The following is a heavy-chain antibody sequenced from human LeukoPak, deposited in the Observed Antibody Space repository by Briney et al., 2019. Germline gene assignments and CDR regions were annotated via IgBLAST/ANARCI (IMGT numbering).Heavy chain of an antibody. CDR3: ARARGSGWYNDYFDY. CDR2: ISYDGSNK. Sequence: PGGSLRLSCAASGFTFSSYAMHWVRQAPGKGLEWVAVISYDGSNKYYADSVKGRFTISRDNSKNTLYLQMNSLRAEDTAVYYCARARGSGWYNDYFDYWGQGTLVTVSS. CDR1: GFTFSSYA. J-gene: IGHJ4*02. V-gene: IGHV3-30-3*01. D-gene: IGHD6-19*01.